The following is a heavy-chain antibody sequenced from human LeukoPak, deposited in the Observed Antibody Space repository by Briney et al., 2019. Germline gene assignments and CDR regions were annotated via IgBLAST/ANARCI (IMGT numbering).Heavy chain of an antibody. V-gene: IGHV1-8*03. Sequence: GASVKVSCKASGYTFTSYDINWVRQATGQGLEWMGWMNPNSGNTGYAQKFQGRVTITRNTSISTAYMELSSLRSENTAVYYCARGGQGSGYYYTYYYYYMDVWGKGTTVTVSS. CDR2: MNPNSGNT. CDR3: ARGGQGSGYYYTYYYYYMDV. CDR1: GYTFTSYD. J-gene: IGHJ6*03. D-gene: IGHD3-22*01.